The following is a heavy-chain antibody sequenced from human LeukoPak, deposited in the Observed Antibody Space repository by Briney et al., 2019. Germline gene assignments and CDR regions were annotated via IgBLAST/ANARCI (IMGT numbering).Heavy chain of an antibody. D-gene: IGHD3-16*01. CDR2: ISSSGSTI. CDR3: ARDRSSMSTVITTGKAGFDP. CDR1: GFTFSDYY. V-gene: IGHV3-11*04. J-gene: IGHJ5*02. Sequence: SGGSLRLSCAASGFTFSDYYMSWIRQAPGKGLEWVSYISSSGSTIYYADSVKGRFTISRDNAKNSLYLQMNSLRAEDTAVYYCARDRSSMSTVITTGKAGFDPWGQGTLVTVSS.